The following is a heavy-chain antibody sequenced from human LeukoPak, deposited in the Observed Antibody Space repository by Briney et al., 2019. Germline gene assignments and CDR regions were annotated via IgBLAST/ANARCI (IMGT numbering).Heavy chain of an antibody. J-gene: IGHJ4*02. CDR1: NGSFIDYS. Sequence: PSETLSLTCGVYNGSFIDYSWSWIRQPPGKGLEWIGYIYYSGSTNYNPSLKSRVSLSVDTSKNLFSLTLNSMTAADTAVYYCARGWGPAYCGGDCLRHFDYWGQGTLVTVSS. CDR2: IYYSGST. CDR3: ARGWGPAYCGGDCLRHFDY. D-gene: IGHD2-21*02. V-gene: IGHV4-59*12.